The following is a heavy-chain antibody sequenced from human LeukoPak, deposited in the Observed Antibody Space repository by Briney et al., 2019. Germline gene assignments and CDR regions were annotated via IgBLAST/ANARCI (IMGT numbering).Heavy chain of an antibody. Sequence: GGSLRLSCAASGFTFSSYSMNWVRQAPGKGLEWLTLILGDGYNKPCADSVKGRFTMSRDNSKNTVYLQMNNLKVEDTALYYCARESSAFDYWGQGTLVTVSS. J-gene: IGHJ4*02. CDR2: ILGDGYNK. CDR1: GFTFSSYS. D-gene: IGHD1-26*01. V-gene: IGHV3-30*03. CDR3: ARESSAFDY.